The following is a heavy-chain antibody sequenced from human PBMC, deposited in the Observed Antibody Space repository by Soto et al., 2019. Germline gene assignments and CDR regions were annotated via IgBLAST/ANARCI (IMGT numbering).Heavy chain of an antibody. CDR3: AKGDSSSSSRYYYMDV. CDR1: GFTFSSYA. CDR2: ISGSGGST. Sequence: EVQLLESGGGLVQPGGSLRLSCAASGFTFSSYAMSWVRQAPGKGLEWVSAISGSGGSTYYADSVKGRFTISRDNSNNTLYLQMNRLRAEDTDVYSCAKGDSSSSSRYYYMDVWGKGTPVTVSS. V-gene: IGHV3-23*01. J-gene: IGHJ6*03. D-gene: IGHD6-13*01.